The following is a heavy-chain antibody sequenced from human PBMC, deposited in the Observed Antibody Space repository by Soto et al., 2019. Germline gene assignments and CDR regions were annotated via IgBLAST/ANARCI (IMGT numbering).Heavy chain of an antibody. V-gene: IGHV1-69*01. D-gene: IGHD4-4*01. Sequence: QVQPVQSGSEVKKPGSSVRVSCKTGSFYAVSWVRQAPGQGLEWMGGLIPVFDTPSYAQKFQGRVTITADESKSTAYMELSSLGSEDTALYYCASTPVTGRYSYYGMDAWDQGIAVTVSS. CDR3: ASTPVTGRYSYYGMDA. CDR2: LIPVFDTP. J-gene: IGHJ6*02. CDR1: GSFYA.